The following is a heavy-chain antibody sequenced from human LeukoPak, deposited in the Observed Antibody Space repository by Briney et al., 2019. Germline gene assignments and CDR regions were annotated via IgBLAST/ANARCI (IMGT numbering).Heavy chain of an antibody. D-gene: IGHD3-10*01. CDR1: GFTFDDYA. J-gene: IGHJ6*03. CDR3: AKDQYYGSGTPCMDV. Sequence: GGSLRLSCAVSGFTFDDYAMHWVRQVPGKGLEWVSGINWNSDSIGYADSVKGRFTISRDNAKNSLYLQMNSLRAEDTALYYCAKDQYYGSGTPCMDVWGKGTTVTISS. CDR2: INWNSDSI. V-gene: IGHV3-9*01.